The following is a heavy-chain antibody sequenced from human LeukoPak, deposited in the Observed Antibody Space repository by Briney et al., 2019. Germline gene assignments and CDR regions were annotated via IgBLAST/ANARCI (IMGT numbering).Heavy chain of an antibody. CDR2: IYYSGST. D-gene: IGHD3-22*01. CDR1: GGSISSYY. Sequence: SETLSLTCTVSGGSISSYYWSWIRQPPGKGLEWIGYIYYSGSTNYNPSLKSRVTISVDTSKNQFSLKLSSVTAADTAVYYCARGTDYYDSSGYYGGLRPYYYYYMDVWGKGTTVTVSS. J-gene: IGHJ6*03. CDR3: ARGTDYYDSSGYYGGLRPYYYYYMDV. V-gene: IGHV4-59*01.